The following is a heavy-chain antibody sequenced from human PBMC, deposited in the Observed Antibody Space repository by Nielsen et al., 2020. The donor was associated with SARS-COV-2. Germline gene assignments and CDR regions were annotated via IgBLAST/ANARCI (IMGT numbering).Heavy chain of an antibody. D-gene: IGHD2-8*01. CDR3: TRGRSRILVMVYAIKGNCDY. CDR2: INAGNGKT. V-gene: IGHV1-3*01. J-gene: IGHJ4*02. Sequence: WVRQAPGQGLEWMGWINAGNGKTEYSQKFQGRVTITRDTSASTAYMELSILRSEDTAVYYCTRGRSRILVMVYAIKGNCDYWGQGTLVTVSS.